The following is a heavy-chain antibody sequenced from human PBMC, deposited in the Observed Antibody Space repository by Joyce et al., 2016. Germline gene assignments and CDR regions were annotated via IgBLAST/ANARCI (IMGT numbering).Heavy chain of an antibody. CDR2: IYNSDPT. CDR3: ATSLPSRVGGFQFFGLDV. J-gene: IGHJ6*02. Sequence: HLQESGPGLVKPSETLSLTCTIPGDSFSDTSYYWSWIRQPPGKGLAWLGFIYNSDPTHYNPSLGGRLSISAAAAKKQSSLGLTSVTSADTAVYYCATSLPSRVGGFQFFGLDVWGQGTTVIVS. D-gene: IGHD3-10*01. CDR1: GDSFSDTSYY. V-gene: IGHV4-61*01.